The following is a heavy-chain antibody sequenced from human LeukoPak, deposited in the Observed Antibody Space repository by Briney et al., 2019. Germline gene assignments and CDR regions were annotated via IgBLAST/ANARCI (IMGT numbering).Heavy chain of an antibody. V-gene: IGHV4-31*01. Sequence: SQTLSLTCTVSGGSINSCVYYWSWIRQYPGKVLVWIGSFFYSWSTYFNPSRKSPFPISEETSKNQFSLEMSYVTAADNARYFFAKTYPDILTGYYLFDSWGQGTLVTVSS. J-gene: IGHJ4*02. CDR3: AKTYPDILTGYYLFDS. CDR1: GGSINSCVYY. CDR2: FFYSWST. D-gene: IGHD3-9*01.